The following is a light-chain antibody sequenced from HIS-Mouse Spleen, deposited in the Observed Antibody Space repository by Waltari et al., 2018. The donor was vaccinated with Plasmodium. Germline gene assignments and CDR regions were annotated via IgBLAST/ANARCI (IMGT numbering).Light chain of an antibody. J-gene: IGKJ4*01. CDR2: DAS. V-gene: IGKV1-13*02. CDR1: QGISSA. Sequence: AIQFTQSPSSLSASVGARVTITCRASQGISSALAWYQQKTGKAAKILIYDASGLESGVPSRFSGSGSGTDFTLTISSLQPEDFATYYCQQFNSYPLTFGGGTKVEIK. CDR3: QQFNSYPLT.